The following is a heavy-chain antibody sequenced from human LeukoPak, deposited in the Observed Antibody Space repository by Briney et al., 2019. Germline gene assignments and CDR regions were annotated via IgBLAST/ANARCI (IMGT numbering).Heavy chain of an antibody. CDR1: VCTFSSYA. D-gene: IGHD6-6*01. Sequence: SVKVSCKCTVCTFSSYAISWVRQAPGQGLEWMGGIIPIFGTANYAQKFQGRVTITADESTSTAYMELSSLRSEDTAVYYCAIRWYSSSSDDYWGQGTLVTVSS. CDR3: AIRWYSSSSDDY. J-gene: IGHJ4*02. V-gene: IGHV1-69*13. CDR2: IIPIFGTA.